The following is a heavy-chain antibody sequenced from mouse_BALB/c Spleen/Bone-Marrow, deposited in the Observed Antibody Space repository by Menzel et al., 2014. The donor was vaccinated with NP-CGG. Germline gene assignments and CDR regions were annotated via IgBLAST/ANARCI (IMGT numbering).Heavy chain of an antibody. J-gene: IGHJ3*01. D-gene: IGHD1-1*01. CDR1: GFNIKDTY. Sequence: EVQLQQSGAELVKPGASVKLSCTASGFNIKDTYMHWVKRRPEQGLEWIGRIDPANGNTKYDPKFQGKATITADTSPNTAYLQLSSLTSEDTAVYYCAMYYYGSSLFAYWGQGTLVTVSA. CDR3: AMYYYGSSLFAY. V-gene: IGHV14-3*02. CDR2: IDPANGNT.